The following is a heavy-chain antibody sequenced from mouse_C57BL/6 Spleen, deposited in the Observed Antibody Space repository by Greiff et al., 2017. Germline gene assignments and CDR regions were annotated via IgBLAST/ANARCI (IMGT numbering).Heavy chain of an antibody. Sequence: EVQLVESGGGLVKPGGSLKLSCAASGFTFSSYAMSWVRQTPEKRLEWVATISDGGSYTYYPDNVKGRFTISRDNAKNNLYLQMSHLKSEDTAMYYCARLDSSGYVGWFAYWGRGTLVTVSA. CDR3: ARLDSSGYVGWFAY. CDR1: GFTFSSYA. CDR2: ISDGGSYT. D-gene: IGHD3-2*02. J-gene: IGHJ3*01. V-gene: IGHV5-4*01.